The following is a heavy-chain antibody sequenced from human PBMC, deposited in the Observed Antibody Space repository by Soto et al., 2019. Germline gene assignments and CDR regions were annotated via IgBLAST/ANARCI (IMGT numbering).Heavy chain of an antibody. D-gene: IGHD6-6*01. CDR1: GFTFSSYG. CDR2: IWYDGSNK. V-gene: IGHV3-33*01. J-gene: IGHJ4*02. CDR3: AREEETAARPRGIDH. Sequence: GGSLRLSCAASGFTFSSYGMHWVRQAPGKGLEWVAVIWYDGSNKYYADSVKGRFTISRDNSKNTLYLQMNGLRAEDTAVYYCAREEETAARPRGIDHWGQGTLVTVSS.